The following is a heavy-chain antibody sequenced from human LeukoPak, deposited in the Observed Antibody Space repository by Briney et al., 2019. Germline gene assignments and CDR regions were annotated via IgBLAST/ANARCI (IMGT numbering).Heavy chain of an antibody. CDR1: GYTFTSYG. CDR3: ARGSYGDYEDYFDY. Sequence: ASVKVSCKASGYTFTSYGISWVRQAPGQGLEWMGWISAYNGNTDYAQKLQGRVTMTTDTSTSTAYMELRSLRSDDTAVYYCARGSYGDYEDYFDYWGQGTLVTVSS. D-gene: IGHD4-17*01. CDR2: ISAYNGNT. V-gene: IGHV1-18*01. J-gene: IGHJ4*02.